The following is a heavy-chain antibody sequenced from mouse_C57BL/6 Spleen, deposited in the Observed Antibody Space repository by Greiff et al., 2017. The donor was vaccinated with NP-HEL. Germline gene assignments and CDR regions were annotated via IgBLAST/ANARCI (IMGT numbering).Heavy chain of an antibody. CDR2: IYPGSGNT. D-gene: IGHD1-1*01. J-gene: IGHJ3*01. Sequence: VQVVESGPELVKPGASVKISCKASGYSFTSYYIHWVKQRPGQGLEWIGWIYPGSGNTKYNEKFKGKATLTADTSSSTAYMQLSSLTSEDSAVYYCARSGYYGSSYSFAYWGQGTLVTVSA. CDR1: GYSFTSYY. CDR3: ARSGYYGSSYSFAY. V-gene: IGHV1-66*01.